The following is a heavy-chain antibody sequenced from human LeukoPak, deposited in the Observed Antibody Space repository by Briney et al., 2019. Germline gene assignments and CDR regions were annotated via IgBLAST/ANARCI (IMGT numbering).Heavy chain of an antibody. D-gene: IGHD5-12*01. CDR2: ISSSSSYT. J-gene: IGHJ6*04. CDR1: GFHFSDYY. Sequence: GGSLRLSCAASGFHFSDYYMRWIRQAPGKGLEWVSYISSSSSYTNYADSVKGRFTISRDNAKNSLYLQMNGLRAEDTAVYYCARDRLVATRGQAGAYGMDVWGKGTTVTVSS. V-gene: IGHV3-11*06. CDR3: ARDRLVATRGQAGAYGMDV.